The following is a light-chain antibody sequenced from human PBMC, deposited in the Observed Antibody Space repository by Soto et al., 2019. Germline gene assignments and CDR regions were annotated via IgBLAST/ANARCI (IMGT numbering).Light chain of an antibody. CDR3: HQANSFPRT. Sequence: DIQMTQSPSSVSASVGDRVTITCRASQAISTWLAWYQQNPGKAPKLLIYSASNLQSGVPSRFSGSGSGTDFNLTISSLQPEDFATYYCHQANSFPRTFGQGTKVEIK. CDR2: SAS. CDR1: QAISTW. V-gene: IGKV1D-12*01. J-gene: IGKJ1*01.